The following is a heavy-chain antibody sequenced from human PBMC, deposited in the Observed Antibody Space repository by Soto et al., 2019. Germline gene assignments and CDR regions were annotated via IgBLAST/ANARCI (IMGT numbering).Heavy chain of an antibody. CDR1: GGTLNTYA. Sequence: QVQLVQSGAEVKKPGSSVKVSCKASGGTLNTYAINWVRQAPGQGFEWMGGTTPILGTTDYAQKFQGRLTISADEAKNTLYMELRSLTSAAPALYYCPRRESGDTGDHGGQGPLVVVSP. V-gene: IGHV1-69*01. CDR2: TTPILGTT. CDR3: PRRESGDTGDH. D-gene: IGHD2-21*01. J-gene: IGHJ4*02.